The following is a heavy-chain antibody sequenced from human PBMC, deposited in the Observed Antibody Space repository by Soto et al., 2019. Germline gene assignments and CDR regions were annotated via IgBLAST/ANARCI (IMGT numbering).Heavy chain of an antibody. CDR1: GFTFSSYG. J-gene: IGHJ4*02. CDR2: IWYDGSNK. D-gene: IGHD3-22*01. CDR3: ARDSDYYDSSARPANFDY. V-gene: IGHV3-33*01. Sequence: PGGSLRLSCAASGFTFSSYGMHWVRQAPGKGLEWVAVIWYDGSNKYYADSVKGRFTISRDNSKNTLYLQMNSLRAEDTAVYYCARDSDYYDSSARPANFDYWGQGTLVTVSS.